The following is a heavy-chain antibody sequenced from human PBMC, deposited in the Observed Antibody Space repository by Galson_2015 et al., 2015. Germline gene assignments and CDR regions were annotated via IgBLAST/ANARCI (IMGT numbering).Heavy chain of an antibody. CDR3: TSATYYYDSSGYYADY. V-gene: IGHV3-49*03. J-gene: IGHJ4*02. D-gene: IGHD3-22*01. CDR2: IRSKACGGTT. CDR1: GFTFGDYA. Sequence: SLRLSCAASGFTFGDYAMSWFRQAPGKGLEWVGFIRSKACGGTTEYAASVKGRLTISRDDSKSIAYLQMNSLKTEDTAVYYCTSATYYYDSSGYYADYWGQGTLVTVSS.